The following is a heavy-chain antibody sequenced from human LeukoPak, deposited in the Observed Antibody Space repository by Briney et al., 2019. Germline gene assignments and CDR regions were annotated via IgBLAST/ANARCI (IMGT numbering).Heavy chain of an antibody. CDR3: ARGAGETTGYY. Sequence: SETLSLTCTVSGGSISSYYWSWIRQPAGKGLEWIGRIYISGSTNYNPSLKGRVTMSLDTSKNQFSLRLSSVTAADTAVYYCARGAGETTGYYWGQGTLVTVSS. D-gene: IGHD4-17*01. CDR1: GGSISSYY. J-gene: IGHJ4*02. V-gene: IGHV4-4*07. CDR2: IYISGST.